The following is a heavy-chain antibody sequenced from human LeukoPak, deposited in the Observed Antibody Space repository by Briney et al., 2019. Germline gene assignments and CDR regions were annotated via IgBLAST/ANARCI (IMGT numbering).Heavy chain of an antibody. CDR2: IFYSGGST. D-gene: IGHD2/OR15-2a*01. CDR1: GGSIIGHW. CDR3: ARRNTADASIDF. V-gene: IGHV4-59*08. Sequence: SETLSLTCTVSGGSIIGHWWSWIRQPPGKGLEWIGDIFYSGGSTNYNPSLKSRLTMSLDTSKNQFSLKLTSVTASDTAMYYCARRNTADASIDFWGQGTLVTASS. J-gene: IGHJ4*02.